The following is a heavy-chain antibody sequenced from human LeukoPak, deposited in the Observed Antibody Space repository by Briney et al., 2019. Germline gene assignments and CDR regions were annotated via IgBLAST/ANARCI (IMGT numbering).Heavy chain of an antibody. V-gene: IGHV4-59*08. CDR2: IYYSGST. CDR1: GGSISSYY. D-gene: IGHD6-19*01. Sequence: SETLSLTCTVSGGSISSYYWSWIRQPPGKGLEWIGYIYYSGSTNCNPSLKSRVTISVDTSKNQFSLKLSSVTAADTAVYYCARHRRVAVAGLDAFDIWGQGTMVTVSS. J-gene: IGHJ3*02. CDR3: ARHRRVAVAGLDAFDI.